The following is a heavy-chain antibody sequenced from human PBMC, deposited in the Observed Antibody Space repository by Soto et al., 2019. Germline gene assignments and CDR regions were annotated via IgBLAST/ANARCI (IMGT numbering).Heavy chain of an antibody. V-gene: IGHV3-48*02. CDR3: ARHRGGSRITIFQFDY. D-gene: IGHD3-3*01. Sequence: PGGSLRLSCAASGFTFSSYSMNWVRQAPGKGLEWVSYISSSSSTIYYADSVKGRFTISRDNAKNSLYLQMNSLRDEDTAVYYCARHRGGSRITIFQFDYWGQGTLVTVSS. J-gene: IGHJ4*02. CDR2: ISSSSSTI. CDR1: GFTFSSYS.